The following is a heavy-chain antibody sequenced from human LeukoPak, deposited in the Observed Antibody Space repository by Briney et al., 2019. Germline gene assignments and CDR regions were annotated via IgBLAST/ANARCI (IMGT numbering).Heavy chain of an antibody. J-gene: IGHJ6*02. V-gene: IGHV1-8*01. CDR3: ARYDLGYCSSTSCSSDGMDV. D-gene: IGHD2-2*01. CDR2: MNPNSGNT. Sequence: ASVKVSCKASGYTFTSYDINWVRQATGQGLEWMGWMNPNSGNTGYAQKFQGRVTMTRNTSISTAYMELSSLGSEDTAVYYCARYDLGYCSSTSCSSDGMDVWGQGTTVTVSS. CDR1: GYTFTSYD.